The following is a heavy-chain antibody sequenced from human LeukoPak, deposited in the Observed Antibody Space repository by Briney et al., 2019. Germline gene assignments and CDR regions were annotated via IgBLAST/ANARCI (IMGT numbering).Heavy chain of an antibody. CDR1: GYTLTELS. D-gene: IGHD1-1*01. CDR2: FDPEDGET. CDR3: ARARRVRTRNAGNVYYYYYMDV. J-gene: IGHJ6*03. Sequence: ASVKVSCKVSGYTLTELSMHWVRQAPGKGLEWMGGFDPEDGETIYAQKFQGRVTMTEDTSTDTAYMELSSLRSEDTAVYYCARARRVRTRNAGNVYYYYYMDVWGKGTTVTVSS. V-gene: IGHV1-24*01.